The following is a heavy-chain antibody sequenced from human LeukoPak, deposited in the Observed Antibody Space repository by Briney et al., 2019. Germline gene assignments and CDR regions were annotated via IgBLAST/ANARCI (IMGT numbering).Heavy chain of an antibody. CDR1: GFTFSSYA. Sequence: PGGSLRLSCAASGFTFSSYAMSWVRQAPGKGLEWVSSLSGSGGSTYYADPVKGRFTISRDNAKNSLYLQMNSPRAEDTAVYYCARVSGYSGYDFDYWGQGTLVTVSS. CDR2: LSGSGGST. V-gene: IGHV3-23*01. CDR3: ARVSGYSGYDFDY. D-gene: IGHD5-12*01. J-gene: IGHJ4*02.